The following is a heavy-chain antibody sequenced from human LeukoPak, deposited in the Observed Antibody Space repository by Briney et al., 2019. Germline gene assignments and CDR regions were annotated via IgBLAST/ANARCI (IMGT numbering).Heavy chain of an antibody. D-gene: IGHD5-18*01. CDR2: IYSGGST. CDR1: GFTVSSNY. CDR3: ARHRGIQLWIFDY. J-gene: IGHJ4*02. V-gene: IGHV3-53*01. Sequence: PGGSLRLSCAASGFTVSSNYRSWVRQAPGKGLEWVSVIYSGGSTYYADSVKGRFTISRDNSKNTLYLQMNSLRAEDTAVYYCARHRGIQLWIFDYWGQGTLVTVSS.